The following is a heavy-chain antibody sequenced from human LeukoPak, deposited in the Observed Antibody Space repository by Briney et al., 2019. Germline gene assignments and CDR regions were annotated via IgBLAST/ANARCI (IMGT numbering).Heavy chain of an antibody. CDR3: VKDHNWNIFHY. J-gene: IGHJ4*02. Sequence: SLRLSCSSSGYTYRRYAMHWVPQASAKALEYVSANSSNWGSTYYADSVKGRFTISRDNSKNTLYLQMSSLRAEDTAVYYCVKDHNWNIFHYWGQGTLVTVSS. CDR2: NSSNWGST. D-gene: IGHD1/OR15-1a*01. V-gene: IGHV3-64D*09. CDR1: GYTYRRYA.